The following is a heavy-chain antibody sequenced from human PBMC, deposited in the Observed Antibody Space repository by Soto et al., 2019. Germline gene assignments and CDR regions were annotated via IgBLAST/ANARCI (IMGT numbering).Heavy chain of an antibody. D-gene: IGHD2-15*01. J-gene: IGHJ6*02. Sequence: PSETLSLTCTVSGGSISSYYWSWIRQPPGKGLEWIGYIYYSGSTNYNPSLKSRVTISVDTSKNQFSLKLSSVTAADTAAYYCARDIGGYGGVWGQGTTVTVSS. CDR3: ARDIGGYGGV. CDR1: GGSISSYY. V-gene: IGHV4-59*01. CDR2: IYYSGST.